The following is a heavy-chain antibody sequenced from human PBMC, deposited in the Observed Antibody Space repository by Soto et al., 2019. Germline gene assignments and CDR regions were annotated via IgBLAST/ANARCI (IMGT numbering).Heavy chain of an antibody. CDR2: IYYSGST. D-gene: IGHD2-21*01. J-gene: IGHJ4*02. V-gene: IGHV4-39*01. Sequence: SETLSLTCTVSGGSISSSSYYWGWIRQPPGKGLEWIGSIYYSGSTYYNPSLKSRVTISVDTSKNQFSLKLSSVTAADTAVYYCASESFVVSDDFDYWGQGTLVTVSS. CDR3: ASESFVVSDDFDY. CDR1: GGSISSSSYY.